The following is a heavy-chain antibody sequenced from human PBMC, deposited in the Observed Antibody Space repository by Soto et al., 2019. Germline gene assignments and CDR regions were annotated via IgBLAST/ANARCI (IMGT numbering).Heavy chain of an antibody. V-gene: IGHV4-34*01. CDR1: GGSFSGYY. CDR3: ARCRYACSSTSCRYYYYYYYMDV. D-gene: IGHD2-2*01. Sequence: QVQLQQWGAGLLKPSDTLSLTCAVYGGSFSGYYWSWIRQPPGKGLEWTGEINHSGSTNYNPSLKRRVTISVATSKNQFSLKLSSVIAADTAVYYCARCRYACSSTSCRYYYYYYYMDVWGKGTTVTVSS. J-gene: IGHJ6*03. CDR2: INHSGST.